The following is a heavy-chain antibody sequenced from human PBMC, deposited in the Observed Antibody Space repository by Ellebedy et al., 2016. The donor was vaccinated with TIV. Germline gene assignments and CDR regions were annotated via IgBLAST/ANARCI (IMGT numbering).Heavy chain of an antibody. Sequence: AASVKVSCKASGYTFTSYGISWVRQAPGQGLEWMGWISAYNGNTNYAQKLQGRVTMTTDTSTSTAYMELRSLRSDDTAVYYCARDQGPPLWFGAPYYFDYWGQGTLVTVSS. CDR3: ARDQGPPLWFGAPYYFDY. D-gene: IGHD3-10*01. V-gene: IGHV1-18*04. J-gene: IGHJ4*02. CDR1: GYTFTSYG. CDR2: ISAYNGNT.